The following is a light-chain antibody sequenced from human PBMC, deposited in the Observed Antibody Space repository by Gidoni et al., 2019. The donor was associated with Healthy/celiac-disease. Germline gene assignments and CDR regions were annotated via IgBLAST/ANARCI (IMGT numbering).Light chain of an antibody. J-gene: IGKJ3*01. Sequence: EIVLTQAPGTLSLSPGERATLSCRASQSVSSSYLAWYQQKPGQAPRLLIYGSSSRATGIPDRFSGGGSGTDFTLTISRLGPEGFALYYCQQYGSSPFTFGPGTKVDIK. CDR2: GSS. CDR3: QQYGSSPFT. CDR1: QSVSSSY. V-gene: IGKV3-20*01.